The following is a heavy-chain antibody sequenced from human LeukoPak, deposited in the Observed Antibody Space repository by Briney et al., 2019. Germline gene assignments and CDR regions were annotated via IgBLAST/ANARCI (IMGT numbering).Heavy chain of an antibody. CDR3: AKDIGQQLARGGYYFDY. Sequence: GGSLRLSCAASGFTFDDYAMHWVRQAPGKGLEWVSGISWNSGSIGYADSVKGRFTISRDNAKNSLYLQMNSLRAEDMALYYCAKDIGQQLARGGYYFDYWGQGTLVTVSS. CDR2: ISWNSGSI. J-gene: IGHJ4*02. CDR1: GFTFDDYA. V-gene: IGHV3-9*03. D-gene: IGHD6-13*01.